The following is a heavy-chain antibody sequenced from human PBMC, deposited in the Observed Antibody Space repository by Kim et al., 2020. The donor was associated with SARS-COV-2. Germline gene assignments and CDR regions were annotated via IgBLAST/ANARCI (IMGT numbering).Heavy chain of an antibody. V-gene: IGHV3-9*01. Sequence: ALRLSCAASGFTFDDYAMHWVRQAPGKGLEWVSGISWNSGSIGYADSVKGRFTISRDNAKNFLYLQMNSLRAEDTALYYCAKDKSYDILTGHFYGMDV. CDR1: GFTFDDYA. D-gene: IGHD3-9*01. CDR2: ISWNSGSI. CDR3: AKDKSYDILTGHFYGMDV. J-gene: IGHJ6*01.